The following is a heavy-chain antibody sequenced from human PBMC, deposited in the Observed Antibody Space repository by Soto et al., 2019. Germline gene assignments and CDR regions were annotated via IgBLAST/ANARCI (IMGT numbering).Heavy chain of an antibody. CDR3: ARGPGDCISTSCPVDY. J-gene: IGHJ4*02. V-gene: IGHV1-8*01. Sequence: QVQLVQSGAEVKKPGASVKVSCKASGYTFTSYDINWVRQATGQGLEWMGWMNPNSGNTGYAQKFQGRVTMTRNTSISTAYMELSSLRSEDTAVYYCARGPGDCISTSCPVDYWGQGTLVTVSS. CDR2: MNPNSGNT. CDR1: GYTFTSYD. D-gene: IGHD2-2*01.